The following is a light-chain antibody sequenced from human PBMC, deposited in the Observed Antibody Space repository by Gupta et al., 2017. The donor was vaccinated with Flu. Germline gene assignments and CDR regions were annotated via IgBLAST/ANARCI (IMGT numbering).Light chain of an antibody. CDR1: NIGSKS. CDR2: DYS. CDR3: QVWDSSSDHPAYV. Sequence: SYVLTQPPSVSVAPGQTARNTCGGNNIGSKSVHWYQQKPGQAPVLVVYDYSDRPSGIPERFSGSNSGNTATLTISRVEAGDEADYYCQVWDSSSDHPAYVFGTGTKVTVL. J-gene: IGLJ1*01. V-gene: IGLV3-21*02.